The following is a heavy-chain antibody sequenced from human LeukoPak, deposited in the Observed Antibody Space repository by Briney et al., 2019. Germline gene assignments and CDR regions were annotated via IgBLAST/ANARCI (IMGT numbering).Heavy chain of an antibody. CDR2: ISHSGST. Sequence: SETLSLACVVSGGSLTDYHWNWIRQSPGKGLEWIGEISHSGSTTYNPTLKSRLTMSVDTSKNQFSLKLRSVTVADTAVYYCARGLIWHFLLDSRRDSFDVWGQGTAITVSS. CDR1: GGSLTDYH. J-gene: IGHJ3*01. D-gene: IGHD3/OR15-3a*01. V-gene: IGHV4-34*01. CDR3: ARGLIWHFLLDSRRDSFDV.